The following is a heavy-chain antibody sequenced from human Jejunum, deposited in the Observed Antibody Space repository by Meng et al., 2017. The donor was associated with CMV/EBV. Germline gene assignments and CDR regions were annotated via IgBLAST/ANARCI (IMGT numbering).Heavy chain of an antibody. D-gene: IGHD3-10*01. CDR1: AGSISSGGYY. CDR2: IHSSGST. CDR3: ARASYGSGSPLGESWFDP. Sequence: GPGLLNPSQTLSLTCTVSAGSISSGGYYWSWIRQHPGKGLEWIGYIHSSGSTYYNPSLRSRLTISVDTSKNQFSLKLSSVTAADTAVYYCARASYGSGSPLGESWFDPWGQGTLVTVSS. J-gene: IGHJ5*02. V-gene: IGHV4-31*03.